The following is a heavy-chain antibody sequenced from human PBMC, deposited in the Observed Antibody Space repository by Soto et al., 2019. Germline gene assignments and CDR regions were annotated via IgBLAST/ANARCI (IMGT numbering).Heavy chain of an antibody. V-gene: IGHV1-69*13. J-gene: IGHJ6*02. CDR3: GSVGYCSSTNCLFYYYHYGMDV. D-gene: IGHD2-2*03. CDR1: GGPFSSHA. CDR2: IIPIFGTT. Sequence: SVKVSCKASGGPFSSHAISWVRQAPGRGLEWMGGIIPIFGTTNYAQNFRARVTITADESTSTAYMELSSLTSEDTAVYYCGSVGYCSSTNCLFYYYHYGMDVWGQGTTVTVSS.